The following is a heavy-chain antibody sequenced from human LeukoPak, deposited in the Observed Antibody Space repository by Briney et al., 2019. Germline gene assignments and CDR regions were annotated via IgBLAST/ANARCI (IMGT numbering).Heavy chain of an antibody. CDR1: GFTFSDYY. CDR2: ISSSGSTI. J-gene: IGHJ6*03. CDR3: ARGGITMVQGVYYYYYYMDV. Sequence: GGSLRLSCAASGFTFSDYYMSWIRQVPGKGLEWVSWISSSGSTIYYADSVKGRFTITRDNANNSLYLQMNSLRAEDTAVYYCARGGITMVQGVYYYYYYMDVWGKGTTITVSS. V-gene: IGHV3-11*01. D-gene: IGHD3-10*01.